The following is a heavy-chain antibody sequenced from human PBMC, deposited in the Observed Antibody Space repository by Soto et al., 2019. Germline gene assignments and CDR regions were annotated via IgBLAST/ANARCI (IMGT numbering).Heavy chain of an antibody. CDR2: INPSGGST. Sequence: ASVKVSCKASGYTFTRHYMHWVRQAPGQGLEWMGIINPSGGSTSYGQKFQGRVTMTRDASTSTVYMELSSLRSEDTAVYYCALQPQSGAFDIWGQGTMVNASS. CDR1: GYTFTRHY. CDR3: ALQPQSGAFDI. V-gene: IGHV1-46*01. D-gene: IGHD5-18*01. J-gene: IGHJ3*02.